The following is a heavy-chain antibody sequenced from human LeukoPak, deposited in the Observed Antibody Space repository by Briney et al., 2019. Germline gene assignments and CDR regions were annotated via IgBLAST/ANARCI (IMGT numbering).Heavy chain of an antibody. Sequence: PGGSLRLSCAASGFSFSNCWMHWVRQVPGKGLEWVSLIYSGSSTNYADSVKGRFTISRDNSKNTLYLQMNSLRVEDTAVYYCAKGPRPGSSGYPNLDHWGQGTLVTVSS. V-gene: IGHV3-53*01. CDR1: GFSFSNCW. CDR3: AKGPRPGSSGYPNLDH. CDR2: IYSGSST. J-gene: IGHJ4*02. D-gene: IGHD3-22*01.